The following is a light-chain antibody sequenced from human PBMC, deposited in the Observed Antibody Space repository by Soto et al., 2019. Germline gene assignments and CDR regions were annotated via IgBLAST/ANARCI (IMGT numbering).Light chain of an antibody. V-gene: IGKV3-11*01. CDR1: QSVSSSY. CDR2: DAS. J-gene: IGKJ5*01. CDR3: QQRQYWPPIT. Sequence: EIVLTQSPATLSLSPGERATLSCRASQSVSSSYLAWYQQKSGQAPRLLIYDASNRAAGIPARFSGSGSGTDFTLTISSLEPEDFAIYYCQQRQYWPPITFGQGTRLEIK.